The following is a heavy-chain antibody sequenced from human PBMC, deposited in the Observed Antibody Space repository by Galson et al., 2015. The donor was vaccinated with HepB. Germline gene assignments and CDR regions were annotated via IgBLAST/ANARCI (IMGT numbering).Heavy chain of an antibody. CDR3: ARVGRGGYSYGVFDY. Sequence: SLRLSCAASGFTFSSYAMHWVRQAPGKGLEWVAVISYDGSNKYYADSVKGRFTISRDNSKNTLYLQMNSLRAEDTAVYYCARVGRGGYSYGVFDYWGQGTLVTVSS. CDR1: GFTFSSYA. V-gene: IGHV3-30-3*01. J-gene: IGHJ4*02. D-gene: IGHD5-18*01. CDR2: ISYDGSNK.